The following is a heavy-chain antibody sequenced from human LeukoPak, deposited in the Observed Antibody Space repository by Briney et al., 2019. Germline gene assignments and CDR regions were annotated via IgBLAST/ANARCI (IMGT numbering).Heavy chain of an antibody. J-gene: IGHJ4*02. Sequence: PGGSLRLSCAASGFTFGTYAMSWVRQAPGQGLEWVSSISNSRGTTYYAGSVKGRFTISRDNSKNTLYLQMNSLRAEDTAVYYCARLDTTTANWGQGTLVTVSS. V-gene: IGHV3-23*01. D-gene: IGHD1-1*01. CDR1: GFTFGTYA. CDR2: ISNSRGTT. CDR3: ARLDTTTAN.